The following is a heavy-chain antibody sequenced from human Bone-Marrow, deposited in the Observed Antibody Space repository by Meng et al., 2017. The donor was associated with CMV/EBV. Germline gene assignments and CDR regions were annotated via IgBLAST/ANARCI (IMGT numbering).Heavy chain of an antibody. Sequence: GESLKISCAASGFNFNFYAMSWVRQAPGKGLQWVSGIDGGGGGTYYTDSVKGRFAISRDNSKNTLYLQMNSLRAEDTAVYYCAKDPGRITIFGVVQGNYYYYYGMDVWGQGATVTFSS. V-gene: IGHV3-23*01. CDR3: AKDPGRITIFGVVQGNYYYYYGMDV. CDR1: GFNFNFYA. CDR2: IDGGGGGT. J-gene: IGHJ6*01. D-gene: IGHD3-3*01.